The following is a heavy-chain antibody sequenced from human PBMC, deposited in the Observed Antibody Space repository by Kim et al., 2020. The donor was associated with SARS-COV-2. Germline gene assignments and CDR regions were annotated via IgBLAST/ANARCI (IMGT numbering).Heavy chain of an antibody. D-gene: IGHD2-2*02. Sequence: ASVKVSCKVSGYTLTELSMHWVRQAPGKGLEWMGGFDPEDGETIYAQKFQGRVTMTEDTSTDTAYMELSSLRSEDTAVYYCATERRDIVVVPAAIHGMDVWGQGTTVTVSS. CDR3: ATERRDIVVVPAAIHGMDV. CDR2: FDPEDGET. V-gene: IGHV1-24*01. J-gene: IGHJ6*02. CDR1: GYTLTELS.